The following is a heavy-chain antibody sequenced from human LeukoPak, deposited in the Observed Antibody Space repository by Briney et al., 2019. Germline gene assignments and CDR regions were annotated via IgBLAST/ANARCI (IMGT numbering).Heavy chain of an antibody. Sequence: SETLSLTCTVSGGSISSGGYYWSWIRQHPGKGLEWIGYIYYSGSTYYNPSLKSRVTISVDTSKNQFSLKLSSVTAADTAVYYCARARTPPNIVGATMTYPPYYFDYWGQGTLVTVSS. V-gene: IGHV4-31*03. CDR2: IYYSGST. J-gene: IGHJ4*02. CDR1: GGSISSGGYY. CDR3: ARARTPPNIVGATMTYPPYYFDY. D-gene: IGHD1-26*01.